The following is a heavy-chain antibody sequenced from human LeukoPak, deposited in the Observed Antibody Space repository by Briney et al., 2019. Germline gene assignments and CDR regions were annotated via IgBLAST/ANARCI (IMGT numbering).Heavy chain of an antibody. J-gene: IGHJ4*02. CDR2: IYTSGST. CDR3: ARDRFGYSYGHYFDY. D-gene: IGHD5-18*01. CDR1: GGSISSYY. Sequence: SETLSLTCTVSGGSISSYYWSWIRQPAGKGLEWIGRIYTSGSTNYNPSLKSRVTMSVDTSKNQFSLKLSSVIAADTAVYYCARDRFGYSYGHYFDYWGQGTLVTVSS. V-gene: IGHV4-4*07.